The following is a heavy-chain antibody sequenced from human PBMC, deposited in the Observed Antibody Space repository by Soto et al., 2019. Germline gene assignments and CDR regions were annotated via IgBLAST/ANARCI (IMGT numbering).Heavy chain of an antibody. CDR1: GGTFSSYA. CDR3: ERTIAAAVYWYFDL. V-gene: IGHV1-69*12. Sequence: QVQLVQSGAEVKKPGSSVKVSCKASGGTFSSYAISWVRQATGQGLEWMGGIIPIFGTANYAQKFQVRVTITADEATRTAYMELSSLRSEDTAVYYCERTIAAAVYWYFDLWGRGTLVTVSS. D-gene: IGHD6-13*01. CDR2: IIPIFGTA. J-gene: IGHJ2*01.